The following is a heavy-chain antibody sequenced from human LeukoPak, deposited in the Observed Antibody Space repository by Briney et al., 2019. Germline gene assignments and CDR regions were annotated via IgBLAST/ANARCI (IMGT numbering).Heavy chain of an antibody. CDR2: ISGSGGST. CDR1: GFTFSTYW. J-gene: IGHJ4*02. Sequence: GGSLRLSCAASGFTFSTYWMNWVRQAPGKGLEWVSAISGSGGSTYYADSVKGRFTISRDNSKNTLYLQMNSLRAEDTAVYYCAKADNLYNYYDSSGYYFNFVYWGQGTLVTVSS. D-gene: IGHD3-22*01. V-gene: IGHV3-23*01. CDR3: AKADNLYNYYDSSGYYFNFVY.